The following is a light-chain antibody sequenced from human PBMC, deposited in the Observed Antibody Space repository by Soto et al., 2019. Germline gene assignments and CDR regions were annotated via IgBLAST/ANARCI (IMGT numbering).Light chain of an antibody. V-gene: IGLV1-40*01. Sequence: QPVLTQPPSVSGAPGQRVTISCTGSSSNIGAGYDVHWYQQLPGTAPKLLIYGNSNRPSGVPDRFSGSKSGTSASLAITGLQADDDADYYCQSYDSSLSGSVFGGGTKLTVL. CDR2: GNS. CDR1: SSNIGAGYD. J-gene: IGLJ2*01. CDR3: QSYDSSLSGSV.